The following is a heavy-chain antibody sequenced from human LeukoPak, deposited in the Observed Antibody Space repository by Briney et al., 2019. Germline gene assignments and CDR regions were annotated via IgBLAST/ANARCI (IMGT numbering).Heavy chain of an antibody. CDR3: ARQNSGFIAAAGRFDY. CDR1: GGSISSSSYY. CDR2: IYYSGST. J-gene: IGHJ4*02. V-gene: IGHV4-39*01. Sequence: PSETLSLTCTVSGGSISSSSYYWGWIRQPPGKGLEWIGSIYYSGSTYYNPSLKSRVTISVDTSKNQFSLKLSSVTAADTAVYYCARQNSGFIAAAGRFDYSGQGTLVSVSS. D-gene: IGHD6-13*01.